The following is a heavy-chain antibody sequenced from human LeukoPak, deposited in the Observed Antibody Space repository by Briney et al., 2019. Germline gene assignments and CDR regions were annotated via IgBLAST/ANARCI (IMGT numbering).Heavy chain of an antibody. CDR2: IKSDGSDT. V-gene: IGHV3-74*01. CDR1: GXAFNTYW. CDR3: ARDRGYTFDY. D-gene: IGHD3-22*01. Sequence: GGSLRLSCAASGXAFNTYWMHWVRQAPGKGLVWVSRIKSDGSDTTYTDSVKGRFTISRDNAKNTLYLQTNSLSAEDTAMYFCARDRGYTFDYWGQGTLVTVSS. J-gene: IGHJ4*02.